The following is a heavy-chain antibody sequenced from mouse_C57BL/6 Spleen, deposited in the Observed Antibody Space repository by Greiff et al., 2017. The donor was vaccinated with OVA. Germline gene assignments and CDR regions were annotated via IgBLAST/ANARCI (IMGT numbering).Heavy chain of an antibody. Sequence: VMLVESGPGLVAPSQSLSITCTVSGFSLTSYGVDWVRQSPGKGLEWLGVIWGVGSTNYNSALKSRMSISKDNSKSQVFLKMNSLQTDDTAMYYCARQYYYGSSYEDAMDYWGQGTSVTVSS. V-gene: IGHV2-6*01. J-gene: IGHJ4*01. CDR2: IWGVGST. CDR1: GFSLTSYG. D-gene: IGHD1-1*01. CDR3: ARQYYYGSSYEDAMDY.